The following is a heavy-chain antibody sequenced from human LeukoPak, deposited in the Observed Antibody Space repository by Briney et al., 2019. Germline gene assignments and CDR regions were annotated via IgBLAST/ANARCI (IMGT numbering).Heavy chain of an antibody. D-gene: IGHD2-21*02. CDR3: ARGASYCGGDCYLDAFDI. V-gene: IGHV1-69*04. J-gene: IGHJ3*02. CDR1: GGTFSSYA. Sequence: SVKVSCKASGGTFSSYAISWVRQAPGQGLEWMGRIIPILGIANYAQKFQGRVTITADKSTSTAYMELSSLRSEDTAVYYCARGASYCGGDCYLDAFDIWGQGTMVTVSS. CDR2: IIPILGIA.